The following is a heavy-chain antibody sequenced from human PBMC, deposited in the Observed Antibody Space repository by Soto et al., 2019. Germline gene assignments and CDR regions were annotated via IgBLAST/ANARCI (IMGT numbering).Heavy chain of an antibody. J-gene: IGHJ5*02. Sequence: PGGSLRLSCAASGFNFHGYAMHWVRQAPGKGLEWVSGISYNGGSIGYADSVRGRFTISRDNAKNALYLQMNSLRGDDTAFYYCVKDSRSKCSGIPCWFDPWGQGNLVTVSS. CDR3: VKDSRSKCSGIPCWFDP. CDR1: GFNFHGYA. V-gene: IGHV3-9*01. CDR2: ISYNGGSI. D-gene: IGHD6-25*01.